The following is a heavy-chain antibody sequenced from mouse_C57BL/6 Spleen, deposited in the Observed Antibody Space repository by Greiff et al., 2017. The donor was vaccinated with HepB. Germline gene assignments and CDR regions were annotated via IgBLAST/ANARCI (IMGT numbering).Heavy chain of an antibody. CDR1: GYTFTSYW. CDR2: IDPSDSYT. Sequence: VKLQQPGAELVKPGASVKLSCKASGYTFTSYWMQWVKQRPGQGLEWIGEIDPSDSYTNYNQKFKGKATLTVDTSSSTAYMQLSSLTSEDSAVYYCARGGGYVYDYWGQGTTLTVSS. D-gene: IGHD2-2*01. V-gene: IGHV1-50*01. J-gene: IGHJ2*01. CDR3: ARGGGYVYDY.